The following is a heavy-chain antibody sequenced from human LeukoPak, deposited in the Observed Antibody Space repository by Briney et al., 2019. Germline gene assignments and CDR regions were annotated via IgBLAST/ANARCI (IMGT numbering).Heavy chain of an antibody. CDR3: ASLTYYYDSSGYYDWYFQH. J-gene: IGHJ1*01. Sequence: SETLSLTCTVSGGSISSHYWSWIRQPAGKGLEWIGRIYTSGSTNYNPSLKSRVTMSVDTSKNQFSLKLSSVTAADTAVYYCASLTYYYDSSGYYDWYFQHWGQGTLVTVSS. CDR2: IYTSGST. CDR1: GGSISSHY. D-gene: IGHD3-22*01. V-gene: IGHV4-4*07.